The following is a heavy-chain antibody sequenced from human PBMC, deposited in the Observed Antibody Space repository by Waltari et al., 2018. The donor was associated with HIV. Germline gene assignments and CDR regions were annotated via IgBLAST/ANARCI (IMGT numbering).Heavy chain of an antibody. CDR2: IYPGDSDT. J-gene: IGHJ6*02. Sequence: EVQLVQSGAEVTKPGESLKISCKGSGSSFTSYWIGWVRKTPGKGLEWMGIIYPGDSDTRYSPSFQGQVTISADKSISTAYLQWSSLKASDTAMYYCARAGQLVPLYYYYGMDVWGQGTTVTVSS. D-gene: IGHD6-13*01. CDR1: GSSFTSYW. CDR3: ARAGQLVPLYYYYGMDV. V-gene: IGHV5-51*01.